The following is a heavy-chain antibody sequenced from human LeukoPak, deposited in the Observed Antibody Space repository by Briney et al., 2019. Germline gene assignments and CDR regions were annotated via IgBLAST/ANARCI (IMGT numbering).Heavy chain of an antibody. V-gene: IGHV4-59*08. Sequence: SETLSLTCAVSGGSISSNYWSWIRQPPGKGLEWIGYMHYSGSTNYNPSLKSRVTTSVDTSKNQISLKLSSVTAADTAVYYCAMGGLYFGGNWGQGTTVTVSS. CDR3: AMGGLYFGGN. D-gene: IGHD3-9*01. J-gene: IGHJ6*02. CDR1: GGSISSNY. CDR2: MHYSGST.